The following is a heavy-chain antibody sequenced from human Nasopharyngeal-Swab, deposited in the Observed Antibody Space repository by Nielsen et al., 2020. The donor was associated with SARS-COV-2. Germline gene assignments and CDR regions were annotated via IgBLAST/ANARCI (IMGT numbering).Heavy chain of an antibody. V-gene: IGHV1-69*13. Sequence: SVKVSCKASGGTFSSYAISWVRQAPGQRLEWMGGFIPLFGSPNYAQRFQGRLTITADESTSTAYMELSSLRSEDTAVYYCARGNNWSAIGGHFDYWGQGTLVAVSS. D-gene: IGHD1-1*01. CDR3: ARGNNWSAIGGHFDY. CDR2: FIPLFGSP. CDR1: GGTFSSYA. J-gene: IGHJ4*02.